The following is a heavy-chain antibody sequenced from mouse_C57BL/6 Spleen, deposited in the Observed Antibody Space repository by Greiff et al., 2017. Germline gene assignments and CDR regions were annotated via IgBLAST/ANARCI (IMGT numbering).Heavy chain of an antibody. CDR3: ARHEGWAFDY. V-gene: IGHV5-9*01. CDR1: GFTFSSYT. Sequence: EVQRVESGGGLVKPGGSLKLSCAASGFTFSSYTMSWVRQTPEKRLEWVATISGGGGNTYYPDSVKGRFTISRDNAKNTLYLQMSSLRSEDTALYYCARHEGWAFDYWGQGTTLTVSS. CDR2: ISGGGGNT. D-gene: IGHD3-3*01. J-gene: IGHJ2*01.